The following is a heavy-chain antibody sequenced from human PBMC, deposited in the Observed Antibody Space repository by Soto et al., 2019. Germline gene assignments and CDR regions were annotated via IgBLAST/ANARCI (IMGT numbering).Heavy chain of an antibody. D-gene: IGHD2-2*01. V-gene: IGHV2-5*02. CDR2: IYWDDDK. CDR3: SHNRTTRPPDY. Sequence: QITLKESGPPLVKPTQTLTLTCTFSGFSLSTSGVGVGWIRQPPGKALEWLALIYWDDDKRYSSSLNSRLTITNDTSKNQVVPTITNMDHLETVTYYFSHNRTTRPPDYWGQGTLVTVS. J-gene: IGHJ4*02. CDR1: GFSLSTSGVG.